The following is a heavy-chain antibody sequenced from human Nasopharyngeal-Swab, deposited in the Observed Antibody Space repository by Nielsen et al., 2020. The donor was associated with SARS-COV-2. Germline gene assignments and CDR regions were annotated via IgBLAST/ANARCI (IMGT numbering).Heavy chain of an antibody. CDR3: ARASRFGGGMGV. Sequence: WIRQPPGKGLEWVSYISSSGSTIYYADSVKGRFTISRDNAKNSLYLQMNSLRAEDTAVYYCARASRFGGGMGVWGKGTTVTVSS. V-gene: IGHV3-11*01. J-gene: IGHJ6*04. D-gene: IGHD3-10*01. CDR2: ISSSGSTI.